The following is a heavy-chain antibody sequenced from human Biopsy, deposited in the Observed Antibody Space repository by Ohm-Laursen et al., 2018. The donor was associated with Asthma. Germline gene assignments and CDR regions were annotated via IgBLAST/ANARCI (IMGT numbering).Heavy chain of an antibody. CDR2: ISYDGNHK. D-gene: IGHD5-12*01. J-gene: IGHJ4*02. V-gene: IGHV3-30*18. CDR1: GFMFRSFG. Sequence: SLRLSCAAPGFMFRSFGMHWVRQAPGKGLEWVAVISYDGNHKFYEDSVKGRFTISRDNSRNTLYLQMNSLRTEDTAVYYCAKRRGYRGHDNDYWGQGTLVIVSS. CDR3: AKRRGYRGHDNDY.